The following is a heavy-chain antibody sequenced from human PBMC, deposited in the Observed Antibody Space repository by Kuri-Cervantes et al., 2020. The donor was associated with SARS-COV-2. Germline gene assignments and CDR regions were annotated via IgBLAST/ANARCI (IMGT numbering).Heavy chain of an antibody. J-gene: IGHJ3*02. CDR1: GFTFSSYW. V-gene: IGHV3-21*01. D-gene: IGHD2-15*01. Sequence: GESLKISCAASGFTFSSYWMNWVRQAPGKGLEWVSSISSSSSYIYYADSVKGRFTISRDNAKNSLYLQMNSLRAEDTAVYYCARALCSGGSCYPGGAFDIWGQGTMVTVSS. CDR3: ARALCSGGSCYPGGAFDI. CDR2: ISSSSSYI.